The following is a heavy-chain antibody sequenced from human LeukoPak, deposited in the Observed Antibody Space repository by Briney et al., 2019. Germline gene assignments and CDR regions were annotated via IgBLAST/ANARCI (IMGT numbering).Heavy chain of an antibody. CDR1: GGSVSSSSYY. CDR3: AREYRSTWPVGEPNWFDP. J-gene: IGHJ5*02. D-gene: IGHD6-13*01. CDR2: IYYSGST. V-gene: IGHV4-61*01. Sequence: SETLSLTCTVSGGSVSSSSYYWSWIRQPPGKGLEWIGCIYYSGSTNYNPSLKSRVTISLDTSKNQFSLKLTSVTAADTAVYYCAREYRSTWPVGEPNWFDPWGQGTLVTVSS.